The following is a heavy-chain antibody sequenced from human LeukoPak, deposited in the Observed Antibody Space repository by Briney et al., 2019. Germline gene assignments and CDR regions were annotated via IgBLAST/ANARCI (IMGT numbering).Heavy chain of an antibody. CDR1: GGSISSSNW. D-gene: IGHD3-16*01. CDR2: IFRSGST. Sequence: PSETLSLTCAVSGGSISSSNWWSWVRQPPGKGLEWIGEIFRSGSTNSSPSLKSRVTISVGKSKNQFSLKLSSVTAADTAVYYCATRSITPSKLTAYYFDYWGQGTLVTVSS. V-gene: IGHV4-4*02. J-gene: IGHJ4*02. CDR3: ATRSITPSKLTAYYFDY.